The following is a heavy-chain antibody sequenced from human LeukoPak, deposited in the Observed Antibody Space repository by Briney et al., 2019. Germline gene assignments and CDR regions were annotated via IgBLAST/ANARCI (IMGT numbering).Heavy chain of an antibody. CDR3: AKEFTAAGTLFDY. Sequence: GGSLRLSCAASGFTFSDYYMSWIRQAPGKGLEWVAVISYDGSNKYYADSVKGRFTISRDNSKNTLYLQMNSLRAEDTAVYYCAKEFTAAGTLFDYWGQGTLVTVSS. D-gene: IGHD6-13*01. V-gene: IGHV3-30*18. J-gene: IGHJ4*02. CDR2: ISYDGSNK. CDR1: GFTFSDYY.